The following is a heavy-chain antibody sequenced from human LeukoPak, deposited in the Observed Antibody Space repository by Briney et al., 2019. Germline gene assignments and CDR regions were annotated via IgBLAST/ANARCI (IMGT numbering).Heavy chain of an antibody. D-gene: IGHD3-10*01. J-gene: IGHJ4*02. CDR1: GGSLSSYY. Sequence: SETLSLTCTVSGGSLSSYYWSWIRQPAGKGLEWIGRIYTSGSTNYNPSLKSRVTMSVDTSKNQFSLKLSSVTAADTAVYYCVLTMVRGGYFENFDYWGQGTLVTVSS. CDR3: VLTMVRGGYFENFDY. CDR2: IYTSGST. V-gene: IGHV4-4*07.